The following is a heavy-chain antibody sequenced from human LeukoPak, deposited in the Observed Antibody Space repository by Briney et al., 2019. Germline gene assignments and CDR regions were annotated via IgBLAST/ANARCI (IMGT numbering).Heavy chain of an antibody. CDR2: ITRSSYI. CDR1: GFTFSTYS. Sequence: GGSLRLSCAASGFTFSTYSMNWVRQAPGKGLQWVSSITRSSYIYYADSVKGRFTISRDNAKNSLFLQMNSLRAEDTAVYYCAELGITMIGGVWGKGTTVTISS. J-gene: IGHJ6*04. D-gene: IGHD3-10*02. CDR3: AELGITMIGGV. V-gene: IGHV3-21*01.